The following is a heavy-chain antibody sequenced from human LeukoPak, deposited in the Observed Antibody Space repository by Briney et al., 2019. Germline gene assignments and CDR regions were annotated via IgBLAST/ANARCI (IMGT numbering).Heavy chain of an antibody. J-gene: IGHJ4*02. D-gene: IGHD3-9*01. Sequence: GGSLRLSCAASGFTFSSYAMSWVRQAPGKGLEWVSAISGSGGSTYYADSVKGRFTISRDNSKNTLYLQMNSLRAEDTAVYYCAKDRTPYAYYDILTGYLDYWGQGTLVTVSS. CDR2: ISGSGGST. V-gene: IGHV3-23*01. CDR3: AKDRTPYAYYDILTGYLDY. CDR1: GFTFSSYA.